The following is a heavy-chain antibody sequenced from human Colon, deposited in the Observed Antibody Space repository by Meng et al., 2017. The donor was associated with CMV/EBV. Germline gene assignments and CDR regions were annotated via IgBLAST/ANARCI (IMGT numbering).Heavy chain of an antibody. J-gene: IGHJ4*02. D-gene: IGHD3-22*01. CDR1: FSFSNAW. CDR3: TTLNLDNYDSTGKYDH. Sequence: FSFSNAWMGWVRQAPGKGLEWVGRIKSNPDGGATAYGTRVKGRFIISRDDSQNTLYLQMNSLRTEDTAVYYCTTLNLDNYDSTGKYDHWGQGTLVTVSS. V-gene: IGHV3-15*01. CDR2: IKSNPDGGAT.